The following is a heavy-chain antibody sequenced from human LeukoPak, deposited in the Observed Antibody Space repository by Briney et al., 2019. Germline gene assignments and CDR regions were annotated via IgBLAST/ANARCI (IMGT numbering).Heavy chain of an antibody. J-gene: IGHJ3*02. V-gene: IGHV1-18*01. Sequence: ASVKVSCKASGYTFTSYGISWVRQAPGQGLEWMGWISAYNGNTNYVQKLQGRVTMTTDTSTSTAYMELRSLRSDDTAVYYCAREAQYYDFWEDAFDIWGQGTMVTVSS. CDR1: GYTFTSYG. CDR2: ISAYNGNT. D-gene: IGHD3-3*01. CDR3: AREAQYYDFWEDAFDI.